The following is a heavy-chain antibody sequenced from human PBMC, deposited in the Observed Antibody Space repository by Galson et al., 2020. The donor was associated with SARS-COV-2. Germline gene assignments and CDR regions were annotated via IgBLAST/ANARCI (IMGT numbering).Heavy chain of an antibody. CDR2: IYYSGST. CDR3: ARDGSYYDSSGYSDYYFDY. J-gene: IGHJ4*02. Sequence: ETLSLTCTVSGGSISSYYWSWIRQPPGKGLEWIGYIYYSGSTNYNPSLKSRVTISVDTSKNQFSLKLSSVTAADTAVYYCARDGSYYDSSGYSDYYFDYWGQGTLVTVSS. D-gene: IGHD3-22*01. CDR1: GGSISSYY. V-gene: IGHV4-59*12.